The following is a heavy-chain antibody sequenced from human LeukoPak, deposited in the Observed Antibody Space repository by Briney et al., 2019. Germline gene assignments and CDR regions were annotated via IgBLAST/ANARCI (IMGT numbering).Heavy chain of an antibody. D-gene: IGHD3-10*01. J-gene: IGHJ4*02. CDR2: INPNSGGT. Sequence: ASVKVSCKASGYTFTDYYIHWVRQAPGQGLEWMGRINPNSGGTNYAQRFQGRVTMTRNTSISTAYMELSRLRSDDTAMYYCASLSMVRGVPRSDYWGQGTLVTVSS. CDR3: ASLSMVRGVPRSDY. CDR1: GYTFTDYY. V-gene: IGHV1-2*06.